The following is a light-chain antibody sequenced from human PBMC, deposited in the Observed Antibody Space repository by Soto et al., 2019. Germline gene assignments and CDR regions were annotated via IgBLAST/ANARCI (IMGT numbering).Light chain of an antibody. CDR3: QQYNSYWT. CDR1: HSISTW. J-gene: IGKJ1*01. CDR2: KAS. Sequence: IQXXXXXXTXSASVGDRVTITCRASHSISTWLAWYQQKPGKAPKLLIYKASSLESGVPSRFSGSGSGTEFTLTISSLQPDDFATYYCQQYNSYWTFGQGTKVEIK. V-gene: IGKV1-5*03.